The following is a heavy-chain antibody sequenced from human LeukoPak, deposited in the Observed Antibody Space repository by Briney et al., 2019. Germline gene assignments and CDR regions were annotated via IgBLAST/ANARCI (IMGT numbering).Heavy chain of an antibody. Sequence: GGSLRLSCAASGVAFSNAYMSWVRQAPGEGLEWVGRIKSKTDGGITDYAAPVKGRFTMSRDDSKNTLYLQMNSLKTEDTAVYYCTTRGDYVDYWGQGTLVTVSS. J-gene: IGHJ4*02. CDR3: TTRGDYVDY. D-gene: IGHD3-10*01. CDR2: IKSKTDGGIT. CDR1: GVAFSNAY. V-gene: IGHV3-15*01.